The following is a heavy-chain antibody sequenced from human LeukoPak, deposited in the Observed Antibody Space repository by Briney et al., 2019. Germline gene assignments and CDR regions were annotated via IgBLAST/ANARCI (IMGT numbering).Heavy chain of an antibody. V-gene: IGHV4-4*07. CDR2: IYTSGST. CDR3: ARQNLGPAPVKY. Sequence: SETLSLTCTVSGGSISSYYWSWLRQPAGKGLEWIGRIYTSGSTNYNPSLKSRVTISVDTSKNQFSLKLSSVTAADTAVYYCARQNLGPAPVKYWGQGTLVTVSS. J-gene: IGHJ4*02. CDR1: GGSISSYY.